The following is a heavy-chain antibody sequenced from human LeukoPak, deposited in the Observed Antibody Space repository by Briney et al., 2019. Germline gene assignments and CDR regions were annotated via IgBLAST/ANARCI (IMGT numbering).Heavy chain of an antibody. CDR2: INHSGST. CDR1: GGSFSGYY. V-gene: IGHV4-34*01. Sequence: SETLSLTCAVYGGSFSGYYWSWIRQPPGKGLEWIGEINHSGSTNYNPSLKSRVTISVDTSKNQFSLKLSSVTAADTAVYYCARSGEDYGGNSEYWGQGTLVTVSS. CDR3: ARSGEDYGGNSEY. D-gene: IGHD4-23*01. J-gene: IGHJ4*02.